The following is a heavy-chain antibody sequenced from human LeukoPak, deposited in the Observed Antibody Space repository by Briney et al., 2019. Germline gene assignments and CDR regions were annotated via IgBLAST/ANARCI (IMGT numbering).Heavy chain of an antibody. J-gene: IGHJ4*02. D-gene: IGHD3-9*01. CDR1: GGSIRGYY. CDR2: IYSSGST. CDR3: ARDDDWGPDY. Sequence: PSETLSLTCTVSGGSIRGYYWSWIRQPPGKGLEWIGYIYSSGSTNYNPSLKSRVTMSVDTSKNQFSLKVSSVTAADTAVYYCARDDDWGPDYWGQGTLVTVSS. V-gene: IGHV4-59*01.